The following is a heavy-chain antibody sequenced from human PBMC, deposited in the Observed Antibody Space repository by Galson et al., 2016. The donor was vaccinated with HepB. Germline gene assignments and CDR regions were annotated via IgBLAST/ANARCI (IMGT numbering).Heavy chain of an antibody. V-gene: IGHV5-10-1*01. J-gene: IGHJ6*02. Sequence: QSGAEVKKPGESLRISCKDSGYSFSTYWIIWVRQMPGKGLEWMGRIDPSDSYTNYSPSFQGHVTISADKSISTAYLQWSSLKASDTGIYYCARQGSSAGELYYYDGMDVGGQGTTVTVSS. CDR3: ARQGSSAGELYYYDGMDV. CDR1: GYSFSTYW. D-gene: IGHD2-15*01. CDR2: IDPSDSYT.